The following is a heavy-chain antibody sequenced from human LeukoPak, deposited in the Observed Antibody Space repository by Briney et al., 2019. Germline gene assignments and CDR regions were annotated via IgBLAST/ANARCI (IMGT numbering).Heavy chain of an antibody. CDR1: VGSFSGYY. CDR3: ARMSMVRGDVDY. V-gene: IGHV4-34*01. CDR2: INHSGST. Sequence: SETLSLTCAVYVGSFSGYYWSWIRQPPGKGLEWIGEINHSGSTNYNPSLKSRVTISVDTSKNQFSLKLSSVTAADTAVYYCARMSMVRGDVDYWGQGTLVTVSS. D-gene: IGHD3-10*01. J-gene: IGHJ4*02.